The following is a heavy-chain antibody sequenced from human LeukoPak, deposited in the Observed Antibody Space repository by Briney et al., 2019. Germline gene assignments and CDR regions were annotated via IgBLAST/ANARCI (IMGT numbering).Heavy chain of an antibody. Sequence: PGGSLRLSCAASGFTFDDYTMHWVRQAPGKGLEWVSLISWDGGSTYYADSVKGRFTISRDNAKNSPYLQMNSLRAEDTAVYYCARSLRYFDWLHTSYYFDYWGQGTLVTVSS. CDR3: ARSLRYFDWLHTSYYFDY. CDR1: GFTFDDYT. J-gene: IGHJ4*02. V-gene: IGHV3-43*01. D-gene: IGHD3-9*01. CDR2: ISWDGGST.